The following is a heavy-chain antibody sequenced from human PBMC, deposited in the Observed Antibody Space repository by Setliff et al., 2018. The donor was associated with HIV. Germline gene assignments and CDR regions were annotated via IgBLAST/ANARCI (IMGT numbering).Heavy chain of an antibody. Sequence: ASVKVSCKPSGYTFTNYDINWVRQAPGQGLEWMGWIHPNRGGTNYAQKFQGRVTMTRDTSITTAYMELSRLSSGDTAVYYCARVFGVRQAFDNWGQGTLVTVSS. V-gene: IGHV1-2*02. D-gene: IGHD3-10*02. CDR2: IHPNRGGT. CDR1: GYTFTNYD. CDR3: ARVFGVRQAFDN. J-gene: IGHJ4*02.